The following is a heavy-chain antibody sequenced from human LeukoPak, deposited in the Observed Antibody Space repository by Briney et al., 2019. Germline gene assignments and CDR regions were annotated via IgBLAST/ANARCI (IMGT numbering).Heavy chain of an antibody. V-gene: IGHV3-53*01. Sequence: GGSLRLSCAASGFTVSSNYMSWVRQAPGKGLEWVSVIYSGGSTYYADSVKGRFTISRDNSKNTLYLQMNSLRAEDTAVYYCARQGRITMIVVVPYYGMDVWGQGTTVTVSS. CDR2: IYSGGST. CDR3: ARQGRITMIVVVPYYGMDV. CDR1: GFTVSSNY. D-gene: IGHD3-22*01. J-gene: IGHJ6*02.